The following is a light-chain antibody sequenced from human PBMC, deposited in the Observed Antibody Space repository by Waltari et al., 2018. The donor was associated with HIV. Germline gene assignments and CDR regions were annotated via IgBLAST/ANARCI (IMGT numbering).Light chain of an antibody. CDR3: QQSLSTPLT. J-gene: IGKJ4*01. V-gene: IGKV1-39*01. CDR1: HSISSS. CDR2: AAS. Sequence: DIQMTQSPSSLSASVGDRVTITCRASHSISSSLNWYQQNPGKAPKLLIYAASTLQSGVPSRFSGSGSGTDFTLTISSLQPEDFATYYCQQSLSTPLTFGGGTKVEIK.